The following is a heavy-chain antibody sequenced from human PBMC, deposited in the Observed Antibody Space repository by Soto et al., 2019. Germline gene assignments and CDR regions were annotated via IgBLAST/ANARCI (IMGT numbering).Heavy chain of an antibody. CDR1: GYTFSTYA. Sequence: QVQVVQSGAEVKKPGASVKVSCKASGYTFSTYALHWVRQAPGQGLEWMGWLNGGNGHTRYSQKFKDRVTISRDTTASTAYMELSGLRSKDTAVYYCARGKGMEETYDYYGMDVWGQGTTVTVSS. CDR3: ARGKGMEETYDYYGMDV. CDR2: LNGGNGHT. V-gene: IGHV1-3*01. J-gene: IGHJ6*02. D-gene: IGHD1-1*01.